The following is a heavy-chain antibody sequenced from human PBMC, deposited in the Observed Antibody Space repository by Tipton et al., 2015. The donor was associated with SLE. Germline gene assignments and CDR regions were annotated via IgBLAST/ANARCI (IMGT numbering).Heavy chain of an antibody. Sequence: TLSLTCSVSGGSISSDDYYWSWIRQPPGKGLEWIGEINHSGSTNYNPSLKSRVTISVDTSKNQFSLKLSSVTAADTAVYYCARHPHYDFWSGPFDYWGQGTLVTVSS. D-gene: IGHD3-3*01. J-gene: IGHJ4*02. CDR1: GGSISSDDYY. V-gene: IGHV4-39*01. CDR3: ARHPHYDFWSGPFDY. CDR2: INHSGST.